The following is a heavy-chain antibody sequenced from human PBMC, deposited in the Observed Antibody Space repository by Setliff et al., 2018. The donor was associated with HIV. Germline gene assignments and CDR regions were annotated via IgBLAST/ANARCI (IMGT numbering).Heavy chain of an antibody. J-gene: IGHJ4*02. CDR3: ATRPRDDFWSGFDY. CDR1: GYTLTKLS. Sequence: ASVKVSCKVSGYTLTKLSIHWVRQGPGKGLEWMGGFDPEDGETIYAQKFQGRVTMTEDTSIDTAYMRMSSLRSEDTAVYYCATRPRDDFWSGFDYWGRGTLVTVS. V-gene: IGHV1-24*01. D-gene: IGHD3-3*01. CDR2: FDPEDGET.